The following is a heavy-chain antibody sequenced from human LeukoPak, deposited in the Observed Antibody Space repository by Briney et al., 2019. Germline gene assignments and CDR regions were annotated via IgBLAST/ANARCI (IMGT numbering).Heavy chain of an antibody. CDR3: ARNDEKFYAFDI. CDR1: GGSISSYY. Sequence: SETLSLTCTVSGGSISSYYWSWIRQTPRKGLEWIGCIYDSGRTNYNISLNSRVTISRDTSKNQFSLRLTSVTAADTAVYYCARNDEKFYAFDIWGQGTTVTISS. D-gene: IGHD3-16*01. CDR2: IYDSGRT. V-gene: IGHV4-59*01. J-gene: IGHJ3*02.